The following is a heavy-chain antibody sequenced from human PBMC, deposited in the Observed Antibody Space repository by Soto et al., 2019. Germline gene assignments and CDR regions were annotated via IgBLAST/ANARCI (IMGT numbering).Heavy chain of an antibody. J-gene: IGHJ4*02. D-gene: IGHD3-3*01. Sequence: QITLNESGPTVVRPTETLTLTCRFSGFSLTTSGVGVGWIRQSPGKAPEWLALIYWDDDKRYSASLKSRLTITKETAKNQVVPTVSDLDPTDTATYYCAHRVLRTVFGLVTTTAIYFDFWGQGTPVAVSS. V-gene: IGHV2-5*02. CDR3: AHRVLRTVFGLVTTTAIYFDF. CDR2: IYWDDDK. CDR1: GFSLTTSGVG.